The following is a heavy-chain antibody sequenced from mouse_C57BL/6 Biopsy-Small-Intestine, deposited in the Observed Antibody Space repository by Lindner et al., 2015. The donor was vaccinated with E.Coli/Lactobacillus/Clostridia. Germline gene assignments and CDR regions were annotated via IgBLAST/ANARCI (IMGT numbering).Heavy chain of an antibody. CDR1: GYTFTSYG. Sequence: VQLQESGAELARPGASVKLSCKASGYTFTSYGISWVKQRTGQGLEWIGEIYPRSGNTYYNEKFKGKATLTADKSSSTAYMELRSLTSEDSAVYFCARAVTTVVADWYFDVWGTGTTVTVSS. CDR2: IYPRSGNT. V-gene: IGHV1-81*01. J-gene: IGHJ1*03. D-gene: IGHD1-1*01. CDR3: ARAVTTVVADWYFDV.